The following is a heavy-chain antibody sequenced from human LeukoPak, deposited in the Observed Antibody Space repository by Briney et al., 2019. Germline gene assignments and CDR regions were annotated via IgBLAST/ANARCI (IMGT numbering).Heavy chain of an antibody. CDR1: GFTFDDYA. CDR3: AKDQRGELLTGPFDY. J-gene: IGHJ4*02. Sequence: GRSLRLSCAASGFTFDDYAMHWVRQAPGKGLEWVSGISWNSGSIGYADSVKGRFTISRDNAKNSLYLQMNSLRAEDTALYSCAKDQRGELLTGPFDYWARGTLVTVSS. CDR2: ISWNSGSI. D-gene: IGHD1-26*01. V-gene: IGHV3-9*01.